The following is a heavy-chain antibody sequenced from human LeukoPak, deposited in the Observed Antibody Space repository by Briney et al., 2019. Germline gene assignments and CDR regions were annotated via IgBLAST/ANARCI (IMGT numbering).Heavy chain of an antibody. Sequence: GASLRLSCAASGFTVSSNEMSWVRQAPGKGLEWVSSISGGSTYYADSRKGRFTISRDNSKNTLYLQMNSLRAEDTAVYYCLVYYYGSGSYYKGLDYWGQGTLVTVSS. CDR1: GFTVSSNE. CDR2: ISGGST. J-gene: IGHJ4*02. V-gene: IGHV3-38-3*01. D-gene: IGHD3-10*01. CDR3: LVYYYGSGSYYKGLDY.